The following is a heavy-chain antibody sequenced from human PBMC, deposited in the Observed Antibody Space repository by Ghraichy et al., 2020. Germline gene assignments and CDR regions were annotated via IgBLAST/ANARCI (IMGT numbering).Heavy chain of an antibody. CDR3: AKGARRSSGWYYFDY. CDR1: GFTFSTYA. J-gene: IGHJ4*02. D-gene: IGHD6-19*01. V-gene: IGHV3-23*01. CDR2: MTYNGDGT. Sequence: GGSLRLSCAASGFTFSTYAMSWVRQAPGKGLEWVSGMTYNGDGTYYADSVKGRFTISRDNSKNTLYLQMSSLRAEDTAVYYCAKGARRSSGWYYFDYWGQGTLVTVSS.